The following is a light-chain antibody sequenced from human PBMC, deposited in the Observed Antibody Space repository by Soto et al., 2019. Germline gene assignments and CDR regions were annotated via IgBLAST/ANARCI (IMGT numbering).Light chain of an antibody. CDR2: DTN. Sequence: QAVVTQEPSLTVSPGGTVTLTCGSSTGVVTSGHYPYWFQQKAGQAPRTLICDTNNKHSWTPARFSGSLRGGKAALTLSGAQPEDEADYYCLLTYSGTRVFGTGTKLTVL. J-gene: IGLJ1*01. CDR3: LLTYSGTRV. CDR1: TGVVTSGHY. V-gene: IGLV7-46*01.